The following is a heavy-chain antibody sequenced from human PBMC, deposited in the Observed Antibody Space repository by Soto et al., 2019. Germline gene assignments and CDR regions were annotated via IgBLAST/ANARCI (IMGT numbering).Heavy chain of an antibody. Sequence: ASVKVSCKASGYTFTGYYMHWVRQAPGQGLEWMGWINPNSGGTNYAQKFQGWVTMTRDTSISTAYMELSRLRSDDTAVYYCASGWLGGVLARENYYYGMDVWGKGTTVTVSS. D-gene: IGHD3-10*01. CDR1: GYTFTGYY. V-gene: IGHV1-2*04. J-gene: IGHJ6*04. CDR3: ASGWLGGVLARENYYYGMDV. CDR2: INPNSGGT.